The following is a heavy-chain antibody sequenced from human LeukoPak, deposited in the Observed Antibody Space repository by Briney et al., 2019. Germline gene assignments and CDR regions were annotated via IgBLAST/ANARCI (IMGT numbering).Heavy chain of an antibody. CDR3: ARDPMWEGSAY. J-gene: IGHJ4*02. V-gene: IGHV1-69*04. Sequence: SVKVSCKASGGTFSSYTISWVRQAPGQGLEWMGRIIPILGIANYARKFQGKVTITADKSTSTAYMELSSLRSEDTAVYYCARDPMWEGSAYWGQGTLVTVSS. CDR1: GGTFSSYT. CDR2: IIPILGIA. D-gene: IGHD1-26*01.